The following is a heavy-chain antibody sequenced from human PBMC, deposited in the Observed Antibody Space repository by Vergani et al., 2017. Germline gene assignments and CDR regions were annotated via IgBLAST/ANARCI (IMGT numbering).Heavy chain of an antibody. CDR1: GGSISSSSYY. V-gene: IGHV4-39*01. J-gene: IGHJ5*02. CDR3: ARQHIRRWLQFANNWFDP. Sequence: QLQLQESDPGLVKPSETLSLTCTVSGGSISSSSYYWGWIRQPPGKGLEWIGSIYYSGSTYYNPSLKSRVTISVDTSKNQFSLKLSSVTAADTAVYYCARQHIRRWLQFANNWFDPWGQGTLVTVSS. CDR2: IYYSGST. D-gene: IGHD5-24*01.